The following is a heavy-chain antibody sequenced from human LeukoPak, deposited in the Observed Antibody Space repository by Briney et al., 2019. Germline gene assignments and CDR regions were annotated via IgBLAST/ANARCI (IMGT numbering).Heavy chain of an antibody. V-gene: IGHV3-23*01. D-gene: IGHD6-13*01. J-gene: IGHJ6*03. CDR2: ISGSGGST. CDR3: AKEGTESSSWYGYYYYYYMDV. Sequence: GGSLRLSCAASGFTFSSYAMSWVRQAPGKGLEWVSAISGSGGSTYYADSVKGRFTISRDNSKNTLYLQMNSLRAEDTAVYYCAKEGTESSSWYGYYYYYYMDVWGKGTTVTVSS. CDR1: GFTFSSYA.